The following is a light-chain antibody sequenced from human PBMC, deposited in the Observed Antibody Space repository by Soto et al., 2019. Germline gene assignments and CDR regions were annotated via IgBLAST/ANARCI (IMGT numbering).Light chain of an antibody. J-gene: IGKJ2*01. CDR1: QSVSSSY. CDR2: DIS. Sequence: EIVLTQSPGTLSLSPGERATLSCRASQSVSSSYLAWYQQKPGQTPRLIIYDISSRATGIPDRFSGSGSGTDFTLTISRLEPEDFAVYYCQQYGSSPPYTFGQGTKLEIK. CDR3: QQYGSSPPYT. V-gene: IGKV3-20*01.